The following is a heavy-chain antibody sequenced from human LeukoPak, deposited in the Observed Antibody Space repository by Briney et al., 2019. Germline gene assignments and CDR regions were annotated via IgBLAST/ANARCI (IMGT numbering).Heavy chain of an antibody. Sequence: GRSLRLSCAASGFTFNSYWMTWVRQAPGRGLEWLANIKQDGSEQYYVDSVKGRFTISRDNAKNSLYLQMNSLRAGDTAVYYCARVGKSGSYPFDYWGQGSLVTVSS. CDR1: GFTFNSYW. J-gene: IGHJ4*02. CDR2: IKQDGSEQ. V-gene: IGHV3-7*05. CDR3: ARVGKSGSYPFDY. D-gene: IGHD1-26*01.